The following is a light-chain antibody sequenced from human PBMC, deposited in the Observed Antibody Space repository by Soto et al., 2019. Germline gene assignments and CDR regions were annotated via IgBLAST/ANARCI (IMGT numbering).Light chain of an antibody. CDR2: DAS. CDR3: QQRSNWPPYT. Sequence: EIVLTQSPATLSLSPGERATLSCRASQSVSSYLAWYQQKPGQAPRLLIYDASNSATGIPARFSGSGSGTDFTLTISSLEPEDFADYYCQQRSNWPPYTFGQGTKLEIK. V-gene: IGKV3-11*01. J-gene: IGKJ2*01. CDR1: QSVSSY.